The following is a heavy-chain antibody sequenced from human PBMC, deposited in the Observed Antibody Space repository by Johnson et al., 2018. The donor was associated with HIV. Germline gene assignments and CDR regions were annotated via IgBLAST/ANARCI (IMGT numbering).Heavy chain of an antibody. J-gene: IGHJ3*02. CDR1: GFTFSKYS. Sequence: QVQLVESGGGVVQPGRSLRLSCAGTGSGFTFSKYSIHWVRQAPGKGLQWVAVISYDGSTKYYADSVKGRFTISRDNSTNTVYVQINSLRTEDTAIYYCARRESAHYEGRGYYSDDAFDIWVQGTMVTVSS. D-gene: IGHD3-22*01. CDR2: ISYDGSTK. V-gene: IGHV3-30*04. CDR3: ARRESAHYEGRGYYSDDAFDI.